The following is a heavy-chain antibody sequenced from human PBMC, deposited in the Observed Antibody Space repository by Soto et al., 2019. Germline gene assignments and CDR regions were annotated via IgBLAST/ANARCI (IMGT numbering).Heavy chain of an antibody. CDR1: GFTFSSYT. Sequence: EVQLLESGGGLVQPGGSLRLSCAASGFTFSSYTMTWVRQAPGKGPEWVSSISGNGESTKYADSVKGRFTISRDNSKNTLYLQINSLRAEDTAVYYCARSRIVIIVVVAPYFFDSWGQGALITVSS. J-gene: IGHJ4*02. CDR2: ISGNGEST. D-gene: IGHD2-15*01. CDR3: ARSRIVIIVVVAPYFFDS. V-gene: IGHV3-23*01.